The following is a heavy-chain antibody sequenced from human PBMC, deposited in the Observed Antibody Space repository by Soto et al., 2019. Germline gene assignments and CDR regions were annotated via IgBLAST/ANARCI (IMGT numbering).Heavy chain of an antibody. V-gene: IGHV4-39*01. D-gene: IGHD2-15*01. J-gene: IGHJ5*02. CDR1: GGSISSSSYY. CDR2: IYYSGST. Sequence: SETLSLTCTVSGGSISSSSYYWGWIRQPPGKGLEWIGSIYYSGSTYYNPSLKSRVTISVDTSKNQFSLKLSSVTAADTAVYYCARLYCSGGSCYWSENWFDPWGQGTLVTVSS. CDR3: ARLYCSGGSCYWSENWFDP.